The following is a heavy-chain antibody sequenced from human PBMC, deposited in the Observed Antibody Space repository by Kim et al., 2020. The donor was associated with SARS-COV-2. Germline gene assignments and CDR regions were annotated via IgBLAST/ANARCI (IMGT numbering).Heavy chain of an antibody. J-gene: IGHJ5*02. CDR3: ARSSSWRFDP. V-gene: IGHV3-48*02. D-gene: IGHD5-12*01. CDR2: ISFSSGTI. CDR1: GFIFRTYS. Sequence: GGSLRLSCAASGFIFRTYSMTWVRQAPGKGLEWVSYISFSSGTISYADSVKGRFTISRDNAKNSLYLEMNNLRDDDTAVYYCARSSSWRFDPWGQGTQVTVSS.